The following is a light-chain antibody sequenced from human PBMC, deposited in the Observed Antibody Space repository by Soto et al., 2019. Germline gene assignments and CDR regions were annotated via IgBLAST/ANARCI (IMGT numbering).Light chain of an antibody. Sequence: QSGLTQPASVSGSPGQSITISCTGTSSDVGGYIYVSWYQQHPGKAPKLMIYDVTSRPSGVSYRFSGSKSGNTASLTISGLQAEAEADYYCSSYTTSSSYVFGTGTKVTLL. J-gene: IGLJ1*01. CDR3: SSYTTSSSYV. CDR2: DVT. CDR1: SSDVGGYIY. V-gene: IGLV2-14*01.